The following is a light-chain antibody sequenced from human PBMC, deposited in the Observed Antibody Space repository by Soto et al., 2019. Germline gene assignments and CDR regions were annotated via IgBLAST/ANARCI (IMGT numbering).Light chain of an antibody. CDR3: CSHASSTTFVI. Sequence: QSALTQPASVSGSPGQSITISCTGTSSDVGSYNLVSWYQQHPGKAPKLMIYEVSRRPSGVSSRFSGSKSGNTASLTISGLQAEDEADYSCCSHASSTTFVIFGGGTKLTVL. V-gene: IGLV2-23*02. CDR1: SSDVGSYNL. CDR2: EVS. J-gene: IGLJ2*01.